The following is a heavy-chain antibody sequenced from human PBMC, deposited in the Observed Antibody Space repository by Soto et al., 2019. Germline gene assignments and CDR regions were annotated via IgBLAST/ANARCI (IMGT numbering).Heavy chain of an antibody. CDR2: FIAMLGTP. V-gene: IGHV1-69*01. CDR1: GGTFGSQG. D-gene: IGHD5-18*01. Sequence: QVQLVQSGAEVKKPGSSVKVSCKASGGTFGSQGIAWVRQAPGQGLEWMGGFIAMLGTPTYTKKVQGRATISADESLTSSYLELRSLRSEDTGVYFCARGAMANFDYWGQGTVVTVSS. CDR3: ARGAMANFDY. J-gene: IGHJ4*02.